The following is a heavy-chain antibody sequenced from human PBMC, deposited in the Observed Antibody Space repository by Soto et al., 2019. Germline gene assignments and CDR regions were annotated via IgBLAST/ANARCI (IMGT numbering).Heavy chain of an antibody. CDR1: GFTFSRYS. J-gene: IGHJ4*02. CDR2: ISSSSNYI. V-gene: IGHV3-21*01. D-gene: IGHD3-3*01. Sequence: GGSLRLSCAVSGFTFSRYSMNWVRQAPGKGLEWVSSISSSSNYIYYADSVKGRFTISRDNAKNSLYLQMNSLRAEDTAVYYCARDRTIFGVAYDYWGQGALVTVSS. CDR3: ARDRTIFGVAYDY.